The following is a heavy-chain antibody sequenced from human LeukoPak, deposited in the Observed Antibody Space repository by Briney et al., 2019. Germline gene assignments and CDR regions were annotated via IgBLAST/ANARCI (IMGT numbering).Heavy chain of an antibody. J-gene: IGHJ6*02. CDR3: VKVLVTYTVDV. CDR2: IYRGGST. Sequence: PGGSLRLSCAASGFTVSSNYMIWVRQAPGKGLEWVSVIYRGGSTYYADSVKGRFNISRDNSTNTLYLQMNSLRAEDTAVYYCVKVLVTYTVDVWGQGTTVTVSS. V-gene: IGHV3-66*01. CDR1: GFTVSSNY. D-gene: IGHD1-1*01.